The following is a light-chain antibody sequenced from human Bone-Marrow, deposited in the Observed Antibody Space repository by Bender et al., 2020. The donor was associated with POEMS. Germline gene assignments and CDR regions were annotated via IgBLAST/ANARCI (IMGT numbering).Light chain of an antibody. J-gene: IGLJ3*02. CDR1: STDVGGYNY. Sequence: QSALTQPASVSGSPGQSSTISCTGTSTDVGGYNYVCWYQQHPGKAPKLMIYDVTNRPSGVSYRFSGSKSGNTASLTITGLQAEDEANYYCSPYTTSSTWVFGGGTKLTVL. CDR3: SPYTTSSTWV. V-gene: IGLV2-14*03. CDR2: DVT.